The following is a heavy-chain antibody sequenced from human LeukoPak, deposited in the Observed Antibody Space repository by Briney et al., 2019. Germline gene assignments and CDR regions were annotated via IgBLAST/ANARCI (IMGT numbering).Heavy chain of an antibody. CDR1: GGSISSSSYY. Sequence: SETLSLTCTVSGGSISSSSYYWGWIRQPPGKGLEWIGSIYYSGSTYYNPSLKSRVTISVDTSKNQFSLKLSSVTAADTAVYYCARGYCSGGSCYSWYYYMDVWGKGTTVTVSS. J-gene: IGHJ6*03. D-gene: IGHD2-15*01. CDR2: IYYSGST. V-gene: IGHV4-39*07. CDR3: ARGYCSGGSCYSWYYYMDV.